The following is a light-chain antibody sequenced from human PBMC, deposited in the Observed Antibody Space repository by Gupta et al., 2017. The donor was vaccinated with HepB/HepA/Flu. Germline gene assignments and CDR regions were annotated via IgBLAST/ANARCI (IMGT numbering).Light chain of an antibody. V-gene: IGKV1-9*01. CDR3: QQSDDYPLT. Sequence: DIHLPQSPSFLSASVGDRVTITCRASQDISSYLAWFQQKPGKAPSLLIYAASTLQSGVPSRFSGSRSGTEFTLTISSLQPEDFATYYCQQSDDYPLTFGGGTKVEIK. J-gene: IGKJ4*01. CDR2: AAS. CDR1: QDISSY.